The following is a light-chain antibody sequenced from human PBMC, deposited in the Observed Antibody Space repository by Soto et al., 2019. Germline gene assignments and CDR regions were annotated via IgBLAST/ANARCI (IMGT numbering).Light chain of an antibody. V-gene: IGKV1-33*01. J-gene: IGKJ4*01. CDR3: QHFDDLPLT. Sequence: DILMTQSPSSLSASVGDRVTITCQASQDIDNYLNWYQERPGKAPKLLIYDASNLATGVPSRFSGSGSGTDFIFTITSLQPDDFATYYCQHFDDLPLTIGGGTKVEMK. CDR2: DAS. CDR1: QDIDNY.